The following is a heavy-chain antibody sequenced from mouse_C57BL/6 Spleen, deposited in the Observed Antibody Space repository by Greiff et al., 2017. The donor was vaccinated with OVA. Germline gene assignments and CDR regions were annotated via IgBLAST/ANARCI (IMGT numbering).Heavy chain of an antibody. D-gene: IGHD2-4*01. J-gene: IGHJ3*01. CDR2: IYPRSGNT. Sequence: VKVVESGAELARPGASVKLSCKASGYTFTSYGISWVKQRTGQGLEWIGEIYPRSGNTYYNEKFKGKATLTADKSSSTAYMELRSLTSEDSAVYFCARGDYEAYWGQGTLVTVSA. CDR3: ARGDYEAY. V-gene: IGHV1-81*01. CDR1: GYTFTSYG.